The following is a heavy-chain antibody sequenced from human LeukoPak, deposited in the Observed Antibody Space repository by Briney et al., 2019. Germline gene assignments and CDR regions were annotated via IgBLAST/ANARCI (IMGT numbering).Heavy chain of an antibody. CDR3: AKDLGEMTTVTNFIDY. CDR2: TYYRSKWYN. Sequence: SQTLSLTCAISGDSVSSNSAAWNWIRQSPSRGLEWLGRTYYRSKWYNDYAVSVKSRITINPDTSKNQFSLQLNSVTPEDTAVYYCAKDLGEMTTVTNFIDYWGQGTLVTVSS. D-gene: IGHD4-17*01. V-gene: IGHV6-1*01. J-gene: IGHJ4*02. CDR1: GDSVSSNSAA.